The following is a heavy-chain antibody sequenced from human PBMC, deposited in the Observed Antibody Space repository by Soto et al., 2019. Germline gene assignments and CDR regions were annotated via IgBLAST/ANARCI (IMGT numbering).Heavy chain of an antibody. CDR3: AKGGYYPDY. CDR1: GFTFSNAL. Sequence: WGSLVLGCAGSGFTFSNALMNWVRQAPGKGLEWVGRVKSKTHGGTTDYAAPVKGRFTISRDDSENTVFLQMNGLKTEDTAVYYCAKGGYYPDYWGQGTMVTVSS. V-gene: IGHV3-15*01. D-gene: IGHD3-10*01. J-gene: IGHJ4*02. CDR2: VKSKTHGGTT.